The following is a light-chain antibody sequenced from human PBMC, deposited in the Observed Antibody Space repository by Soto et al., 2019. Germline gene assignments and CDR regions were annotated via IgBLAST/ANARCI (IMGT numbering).Light chain of an antibody. CDR2: YDS. CDR1: NIGSKS. J-gene: IGLJ2*01. V-gene: IGLV3-21*04. CDR3: QVWDSSSDHVV. Sequence: SYELTQPPSLSVAPGKTARITCGGNNIGSKSVHLYQQKPGQAPVLVIYYDSDRPSGIPERFSGSNSGNTATLTISRVEAGDEADYYCQVWDSSSDHVVFGGGTKLTVL.